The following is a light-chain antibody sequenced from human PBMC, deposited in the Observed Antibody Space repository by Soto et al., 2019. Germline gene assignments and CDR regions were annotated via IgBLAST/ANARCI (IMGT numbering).Light chain of an antibody. CDR2: GAS. CDR3: QHYNNWPPYS. Sequence: ETVMTQSPDTLSVSPGESATLSCRANQDVSTNLAWFQQKPGQTPRLVLYGASKRATGIPARFSGSGSGRHFTLTISSLQSEDFGVYYCQHYNNWPPYSFGQGTKVDIK. CDR1: QDVSTN. J-gene: IGKJ2*03. V-gene: IGKV3-15*01.